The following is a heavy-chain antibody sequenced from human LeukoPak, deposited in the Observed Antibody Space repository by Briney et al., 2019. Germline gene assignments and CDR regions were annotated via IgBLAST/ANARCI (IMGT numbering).Heavy chain of an antibody. CDR1: GGTFSSYA. CDR2: IIPILGIA. CDR3: AKGLVAATPHFDY. Sequence: GASVKVSCTASGGTFSSYAISWVRQAPGQGLEWMGRIIPILGIANYAQKFQGRVTITADKSTSTAYMELSSLRSEDTAVYYCAKGLVAATPHFDYWGQGTLVTVSS. D-gene: IGHD2-15*01. V-gene: IGHV1-69*04. J-gene: IGHJ4*02.